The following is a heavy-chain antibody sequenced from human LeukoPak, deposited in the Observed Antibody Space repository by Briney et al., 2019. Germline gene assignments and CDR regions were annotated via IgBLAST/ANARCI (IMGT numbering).Heavy chain of an antibody. D-gene: IGHD5-18*01. V-gene: IGHV1-46*01. J-gene: IGHJ4*02. CDR3: AKVRSGYMYGAFDY. CDR2: INPSVGNT. Sequence: VASVKVSCKASGYTFTSYFLHWVRQAPGQGLEWMGIINPSVGNTSYAQKFQDRVTMTRDMSTSTVYMELSSLRSEDTAVYYCAKVRSGYMYGAFDYWGQGTLVTVSS. CDR1: GYTFTSYF.